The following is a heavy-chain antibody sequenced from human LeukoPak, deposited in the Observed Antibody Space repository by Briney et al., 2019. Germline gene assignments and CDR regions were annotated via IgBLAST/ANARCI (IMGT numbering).Heavy chain of an antibody. Sequence: SETLSLTCTVSGGSIRNSNCYWGWIRQPPGKGLEWIGSVYYSGSTYYSPSLKSRGTISVDTSKSQFSLKLNSVTAADTAVYYCARRVTMVRGVIGDAFDIWGQGTVVTVSS. J-gene: IGHJ3*02. V-gene: IGHV4-39*07. D-gene: IGHD3-10*01. CDR1: GGSIRNSNCY. CDR2: VYYSGST. CDR3: ARRVTMVRGVIGDAFDI.